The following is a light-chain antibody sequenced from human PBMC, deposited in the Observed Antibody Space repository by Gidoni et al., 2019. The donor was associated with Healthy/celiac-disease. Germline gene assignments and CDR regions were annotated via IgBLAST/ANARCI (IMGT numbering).Light chain of an antibody. V-gene: IGLV2-14*03. CDR2: DVS. CDR3: SSYTSSSTLVV. J-gene: IGLJ1*01. Sequence: QSALTQPASVSGSPGQPITISCTVTSSDVGGYNYVSWYQQHQGKAPKLMIYDVSNRPSGVSNRFSRSKSGNTASLTISALQAEDEADYYCSSYTSSSTLVVFGTGTKVTVL. CDR1: SSDVGGYNY.